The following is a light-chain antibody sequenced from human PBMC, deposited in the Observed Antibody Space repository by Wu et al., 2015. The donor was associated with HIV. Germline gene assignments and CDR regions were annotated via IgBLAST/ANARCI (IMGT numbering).Light chain of an antibody. Sequence: ETVLTQSPATLSLSPGERATLSCRASQSVDSQLAWYQQKPGQAPRLLIYGASSRATGIPDRFSGSGSGTDFTLTISRLEPEDFAVYYCQQYGSSPGSFGQGTKLEIK. V-gene: IGKV3-20*01. CDR3: QQYGSSPGS. J-gene: IGKJ2*04. CDR2: GAS. CDR1: QSVDSQ.